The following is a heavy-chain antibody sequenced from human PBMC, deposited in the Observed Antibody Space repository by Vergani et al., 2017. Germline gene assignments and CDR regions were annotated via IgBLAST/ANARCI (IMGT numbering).Heavy chain of an antibody. D-gene: IGHD6-13*01. CDR2: FYTGGGT. CDR3: ASDPLYSTTWPFLLLDMDV. CDR1: VGSISSGSIY. J-gene: IGHJ6*02. Sequence: QVQLQESVPRLVRPPQTLSLTSTVSVGSISSGSIYCSCFRQPAENGLEWIGRFYTGGGTSYNPSLKSRVTISVDTSKNQFSLQLSSVTAADTAVYYCASDPLYSTTWPFLLLDMDVWGQGTTVTVSS. V-gene: IGHV4-61*02.